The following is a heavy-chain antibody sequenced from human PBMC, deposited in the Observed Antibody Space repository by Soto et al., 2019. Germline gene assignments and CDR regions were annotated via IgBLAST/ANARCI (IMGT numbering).Heavy chain of an antibody. J-gene: IGHJ4*02. CDR3: TRETVAGIHGLDY. V-gene: IGHV3-23*01. CDR2: ISVSDAFI. Sequence: PGGSLRLSCAASGFNVGAFAVNWVRQAPGKGLEWVSGISVSDAFIYYADSVRGRFSISRDVSENILYLQMNSLRVDDTALYDCTRETVAGIHGLDYWGPGTLVTVYS. CDR1: GFNVGAFA. D-gene: IGHD6-19*01.